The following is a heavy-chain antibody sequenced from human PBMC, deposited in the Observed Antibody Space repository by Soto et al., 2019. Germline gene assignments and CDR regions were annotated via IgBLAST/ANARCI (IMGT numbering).Heavy chain of an antibody. J-gene: IGHJ4*02. CDR1: GGSISSGGYY. CDR3: ARDARSSGYYLFDY. CDR2: IYYSGST. D-gene: IGHD3-22*01. V-gene: IGHV4-31*02. Sequence: PSETLSLTCTVSGGSISSGGYYWGWIRQHPGKGLEWIGYIYYSGSTYYNPSLKSRVTISVDTSKNQFSLKLSSVTAADTAVYYCARDARSSGYYLFDYWGQGTLVTVSS.